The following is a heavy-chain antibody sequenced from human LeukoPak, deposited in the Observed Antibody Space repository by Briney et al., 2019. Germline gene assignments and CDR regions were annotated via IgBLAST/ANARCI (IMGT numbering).Heavy chain of an antibody. J-gene: IGHJ5*02. V-gene: IGHV1-69*04. CDR3: ASDYGDYVPWFDP. CDR2: IIPILGIA. Sequence: ASVKVSCTASGGTFISYAISWVRQAPGQGLGWMGRIIPILGIANYAQKFQGRVTITADKSTSTAYMELSSLRSEDTAVYYCASDYGDYVPWFDPWGQGTLVTVSS. CDR1: GGTFISYA. D-gene: IGHD4-17*01.